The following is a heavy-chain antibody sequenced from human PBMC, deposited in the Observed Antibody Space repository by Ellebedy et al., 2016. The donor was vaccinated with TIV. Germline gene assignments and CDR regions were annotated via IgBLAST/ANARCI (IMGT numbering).Heavy chain of an antibody. CDR2: INRDGTTT. CDR3: SRHNDYALDY. CDR1: GFTFSRYW. J-gene: IGHJ4*02. D-gene: IGHD4-17*01. Sequence: PGGSLRLSCVVSGFTFSRYWMHWVRQAPGKGLVWVSRINRDGTTTDYAGSVEGRFTISRDNAKNSLYLQMNSLRAEDTAVYYCSRHNDYALDYWGQGALVTVSS. V-gene: IGHV3-74*01.